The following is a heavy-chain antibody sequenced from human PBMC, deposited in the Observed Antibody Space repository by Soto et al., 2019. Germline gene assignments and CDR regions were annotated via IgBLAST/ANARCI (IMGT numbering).Heavy chain of an antibody. Sequence: GGSLRLSCAASGFTFSSYWMSWVRQAPGKGLEWVANIKQDGSEKYYVDSVKGRFTISRDNAKNSLYLQMNSLRAEDTAVYYCARRGYSYGYPHYYYMDVWGKGTTVTVSS. CDR3: ARRGYSYGYPHYYYMDV. CDR1: GFTFSSYW. D-gene: IGHD5-18*01. V-gene: IGHV3-7*01. J-gene: IGHJ6*03. CDR2: IKQDGSEK.